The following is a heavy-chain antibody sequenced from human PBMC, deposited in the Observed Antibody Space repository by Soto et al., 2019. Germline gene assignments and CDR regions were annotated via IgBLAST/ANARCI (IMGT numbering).Heavy chain of an antibody. V-gene: IGHV3-21*01. CDR3: AREEDNTVTVYFDY. Sequence: GGSLRLSCAASGFTFRSYAMNWVRQAPGKGLEWVSSITSTGNYIYYADSVKGRFTISRDNAKNSLYLQMNSLRAEDTAVYYCAREEDNTVTVYFDYWGQGTLVTVSS. CDR1: GFTFRSYA. CDR2: ITSTGNYI. J-gene: IGHJ4*02. D-gene: IGHD2-21*02.